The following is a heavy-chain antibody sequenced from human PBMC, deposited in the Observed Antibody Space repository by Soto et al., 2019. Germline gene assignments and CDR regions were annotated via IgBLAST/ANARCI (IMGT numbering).Heavy chain of an antibody. Sequence: PSETLSLTCTVSGGSVSSTTYYWAWIRQPPGKGLEWIGTMLYSGNTFHNPSLKSRVTISKDTSKNQLSLKLSSVTAADTAVYYCATVREYYDWTDYPSPHLDQWGQGALVTVSS. CDR2: MLYSGNT. V-gene: IGHV4-39*01. CDR3: ATVREYYDWTDYPSPHLDQ. CDR1: GGSVSSTTYY. D-gene: IGHD3-22*01. J-gene: IGHJ4*02.